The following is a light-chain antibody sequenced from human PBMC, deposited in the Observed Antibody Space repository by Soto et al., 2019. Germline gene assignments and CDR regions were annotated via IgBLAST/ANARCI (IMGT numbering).Light chain of an antibody. CDR3: QQYESSPWT. V-gene: IGKV3-20*01. CDR2: DTS. CDR1: QSVSSSY. J-gene: IGKJ1*01. Sequence: EIVLTQSPGTLSLSPGERATLSWRASQSVSSSYLAWYQQTPGQAPRLLVYDTSYRATGVPDRFSGSGSGTDFTLTISRLEPEDSAVYYCQQYESSPWTFGQGTKVDIK.